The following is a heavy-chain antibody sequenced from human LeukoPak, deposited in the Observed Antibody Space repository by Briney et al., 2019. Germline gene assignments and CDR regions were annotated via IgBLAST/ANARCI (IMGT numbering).Heavy chain of an antibody. CDR3: ARAGRFDSGHAWFDP. V-gene: IGHV1-69*13. J-gene: IGHJ5*02. CDR1: GGTFNSYA. Sequence: ASVKVSCKASGGTFNSYAISWVRQAPGQGLEWMGGIIPMFGITNYAQKFQGRVTITADESTSTAYMELSSLRSEDTAVYYCARAGRFDSGHAWFDPWGQGTLVTVS. D-gene: IGHD5-12*01. CDR2: IIPMFGIT.